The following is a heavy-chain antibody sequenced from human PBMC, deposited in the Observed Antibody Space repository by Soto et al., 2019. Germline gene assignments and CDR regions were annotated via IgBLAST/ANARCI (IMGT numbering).Heavy chain of an antibody. CDR1: GYSFASQW. CDR2: IDLSESYT. Sequence: EVQLVQSGAEVKKSGESLRISCKVSGYSFASQWNSWVRQVPGKGQEWMGRIDLSESYTTYNPSFQGHVTFSADKSITTAYLQWRSLEASDTDIYYCATQGLTTYYFGYWGQGTLVTVSS. V-gene: IGHV5-10-1*03. J-gene: IGHJ4*02. CDR3: ATQGLTTYYFGY.